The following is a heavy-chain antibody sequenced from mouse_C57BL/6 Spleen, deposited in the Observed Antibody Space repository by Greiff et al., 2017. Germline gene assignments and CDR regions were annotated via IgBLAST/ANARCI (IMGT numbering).Heavy chain of an antibody. J-gene: IGHJ2*01. Sequence: VQLQQSGPELVKPGASVKISCKASGYAFSSSWMNWVKQRPGKGLEWIGRIYPGDGDTNYNGKFKGKATLTADKSSSTAYMPLSSLTSEDSAVYFCYYYGSSYYFDYWGQGTTLTVSS. CDR2: IYPGDGDT. D-gene: IGHD1-1*01. CDR1: GYAFSSSW. V-gene: IGHV1-82*01. CDR3: YYYGSSYYFDY.